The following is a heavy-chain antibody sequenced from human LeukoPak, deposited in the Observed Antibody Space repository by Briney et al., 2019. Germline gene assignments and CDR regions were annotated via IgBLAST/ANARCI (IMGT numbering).Heavy chain of an antibody. CDR3: ARGPFGDNYYMDV. J-gene: IGHJ6*03. Sequence: ASVKVSCKASGYTFTGYYINWVRQAPGQGFEWMGRISPNSGATDYAQKFQGRVTMTRDTSISAAYMELSSLRSEDTVVYYCARGPFGDNYYMDVWGKGTTVTVSS. D-gene: IGHD3-10*01. V-gene: IGHV1-2*05. CDR2: ISPNSGAT. CDR1: GYTFTGYY.